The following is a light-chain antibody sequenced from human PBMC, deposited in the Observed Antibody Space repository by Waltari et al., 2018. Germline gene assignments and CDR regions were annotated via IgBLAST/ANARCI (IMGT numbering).Light chain of an antibody. Sequence: SVLTQPHPASGTPGPSVSITCSGRSSNLGSTHVYWYQQLPRTAPKPLIYRNNQRPSGVPDRFSGSKSGTSASLAISGLRSEDEADYYCAAWDDSLSGYVFGTGTKVTIL. CDR2: RNN. V-gene: IGLV1-47*01. CDR1: SSNLGSTH. CDR3: AAWDDSLSGYV. J-gene: IGLJ1*01.